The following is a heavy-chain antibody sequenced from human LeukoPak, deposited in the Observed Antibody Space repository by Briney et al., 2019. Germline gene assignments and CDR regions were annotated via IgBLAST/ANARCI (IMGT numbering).Heavy chain of an antibody. J-gene: IGHJ4*02. CDR1: GFTFSDYY. CDR3: ARSESGSYYERLDY. D-gene: IGHD1-26*01. CDR2: ISSSGSTI. Sequence: PGGALRLSCAASGFTFSDYYMSWIRQAPGKGLEWVSYISSSGSTIYYADSVKGRFTISRDNAKNSLYLQMNSLRAEDTAVYYCARSESGSYYERLDYWGQGTLVTVSS. V-gene: IGHV3-11*01.